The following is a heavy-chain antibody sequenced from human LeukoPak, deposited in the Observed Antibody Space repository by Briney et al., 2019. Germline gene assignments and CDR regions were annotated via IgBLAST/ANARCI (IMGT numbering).Heavy chain of an antibody. CDR1: GYTFTGYY. J-gene: IGHJ5*02. CDR3: ARESFSGSGGLNWFAP. CDR2: LNPDTGST. Sequence: ASVQVSCKASGYTFTGYYIHWVRQAPGQGLEWMGGLNPDTGSTNYAQKFQARVIMTRDTSINTAYMELRRLRYDDTAMYFCARESFSGSGGLNWFAPWGQGTLVTVSS. D-gene: IGHD3-10*01. V-gene: IGHV1-2*02.